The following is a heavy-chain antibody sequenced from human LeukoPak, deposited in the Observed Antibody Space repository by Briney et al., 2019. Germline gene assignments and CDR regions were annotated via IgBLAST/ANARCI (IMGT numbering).Heavy chain of an antibody. V-gene: IGHV4-59*08. CDR3: SRHVGCPYVSSGYCDY. D-gene: IGHD3-22*01. CDR2: IYYSGST. Sequence: SETLSLTCTVSGGTISSYYWSWIRQPPGKGLEWIGYIYYSGSTNYNPSLKSRLTTSVDTTKNQSSLKLISVTAADTTVYYCSRHVGCPYVSSGYCDYWGQGTLVTVSS. CDR1: GGTISSYY. J-gene: IGHJ4*02.